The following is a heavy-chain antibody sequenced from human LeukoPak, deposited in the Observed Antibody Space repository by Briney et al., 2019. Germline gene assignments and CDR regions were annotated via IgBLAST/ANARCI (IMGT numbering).Heavy chain of an antibody. J-gene: IGHJ4*02. Sequence: GGSLRLSCAASGFTVSSNYMSWVRQAPGKGLEWVAHIKQDGSEKYYVDSVKGRFTISRDNAKNSLYLQMNSLRAEDTAAYYCARDPFGYYEPYWGQGTLVTVSS. CDR3: ARDPFGYYEPY. CDR1: GFTVSSNY. CDR2: IKQDGSEK. D-gene: IGHD3-22*01. V-gene: IGHV3-7*01.